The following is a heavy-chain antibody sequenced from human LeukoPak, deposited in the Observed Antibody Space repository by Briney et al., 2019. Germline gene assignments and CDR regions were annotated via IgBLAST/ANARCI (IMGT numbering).Heavy chain of an antibody. Sequence: GGSLRLSCAAFGFTFSNYAISWVRQAPGKGLEWVSAISGRGGNTYYADSVKGRFTISRDNSKNTLHLQMSRLRAEDTALYYCAKPYGTDCGGDCYFDYWGQGTLVSVSS. D-gene: IGHD2-21*02. J-gene: IGHJ4*02. CDR1: GFTFSNYA. V-gene: IGHV3-23*01. CDR3: AKPYGTDCGGDCYFDY. CDR2: ISGRGGNT.